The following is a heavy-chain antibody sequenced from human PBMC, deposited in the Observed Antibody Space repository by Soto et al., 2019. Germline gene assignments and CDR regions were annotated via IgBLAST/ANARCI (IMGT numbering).Heavy chain of an antibody. J-gene: IGHJ4*02. CDR3: ARYDSGKYGSYYFDY. Sequence: EVQLLESGGGLVQPGGSLRLSCAASGFTFSSYAMSWVRQAPGKGLEWVSAISGSGGSTYYNPSLKSRVTISVDTSKNQFSLKLSSVTAADTAVYYCARYDSGKYGSYYFDYWGQGTLVTVSS. D-gene: IGHD3-22*01. V-gene: IGHV3-23*02. CDR2: ISGSGGST. CDR1: GFTFSSYA.